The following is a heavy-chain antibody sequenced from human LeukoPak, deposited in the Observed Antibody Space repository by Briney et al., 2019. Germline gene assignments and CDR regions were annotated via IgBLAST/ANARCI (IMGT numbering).Heavy chain of an antibody. J-gene: IGHJ4*02. CDR3: ARDSGSYNGFDY. Sequence: SETLSLTCTVSGGSISSSSYYWGWIRQPPGKGLEWIGSIYYSGSTYYNPSLKSRVTISVDTSKNQFSLKLSSVTAADTAVYYCARDSGSYNGFDYWGQGTLVTVSS. CDR1: GGSISSSSYY. CDR2: IYYSGST. D-gene: IGHD1-26*01. V-gene: IGHV4-39*07.